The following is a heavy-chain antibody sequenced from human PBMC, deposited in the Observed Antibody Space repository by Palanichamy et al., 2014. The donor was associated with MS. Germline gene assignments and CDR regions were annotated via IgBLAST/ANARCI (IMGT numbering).Heavy chain of an antibody. CDR2: IWYDGNNK. J-gene: IGHJ3*02. D-gene: IGHD3-10*01. Sequence: QVQLVESGGGVVQPGRSLRLSCAVSGFTFSSYAMHWVRQAPGKGLEWVAVIWYDGNNKYYIDSVKGRFTISRDNSKNTLYLQMNSLRAEDTAVYYCARGYGSGIIGAFDIWGQGTMVTVSS. V-gene: IGHV3-33*01. CDR3: ARGYGSGIIGAFDI. CDR1: GFTFSSYA.